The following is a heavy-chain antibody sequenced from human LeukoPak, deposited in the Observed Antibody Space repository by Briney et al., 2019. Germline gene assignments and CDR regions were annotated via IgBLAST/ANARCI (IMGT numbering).Heavy chain of an antibody. CDR3: AREPTAVTPPR. V-gene: IGHV3-21*01. J-gene: IGHJ4*02. CDR2: ISSSSSYI. D-gene: IGHD4-11*01. Sequence: GGSLRLSCAASGFTFSSYSMNWVRQAPGKGLGWVSSISSSSSYIYYADSVKGRFTISRDNAKNSLYLQMNSLRAEDTAVYYCAREPTAVTPPRWGQGTLVTVSS. CDR1: GFTFSSYS.